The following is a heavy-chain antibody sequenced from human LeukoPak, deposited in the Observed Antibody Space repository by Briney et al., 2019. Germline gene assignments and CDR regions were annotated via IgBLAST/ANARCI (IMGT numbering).Heavy chain of an antibody. Sequence: GGSLRLSCVASEFTFSTHAISWVRQAPGMGPVRVSGISSAGDSTFYADSVKGRFTISGDNSKNTMYLQMNYVRVEDTAIYYCADFGSGSYIFDYWGQGTLVTVSS. CDR1: EFTFSTHA. CDR2: ISSAGDST. CDR3: ADFGSGSYIFDY. D-gene: IGHD3-10*01. V-gene: IGHV3-23*01. J-gene: IGHJ4*02.